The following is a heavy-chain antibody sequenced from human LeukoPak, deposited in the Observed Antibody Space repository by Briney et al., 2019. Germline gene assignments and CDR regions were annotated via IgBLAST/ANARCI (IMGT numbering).Heavy chain of an antibody. CDR3: VRDMEPLRYFDT. CDR1: GFIFSRYA. Sequence: GSLRLSCTGSGFIFSRYAVSWVRQAPGKGLQWVSAISKNTVDTYYADSVKGRLTISRDSSKSTVYLQMNSLRAEDTAVYYCVRDMEPLRYFDTWGQGTLVTVSS. CDR2: ISKNTVDT. J-gene: IGHJ4*02. D-gene: IGHD3-9*01. V-gene: IGHV3-23*01.